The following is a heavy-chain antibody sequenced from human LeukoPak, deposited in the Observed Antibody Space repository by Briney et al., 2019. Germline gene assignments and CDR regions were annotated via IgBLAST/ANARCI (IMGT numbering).Heavy chain of an antibody. CDR3: ARAFVTVITGHDAFDI. V-gene: IGHV3-48*03. CDR1: GFTLINYE. D-gene: IGHD3-16*01. CDR2: ISSSGSNI. Sequence: GGSLRLSCTASGFTLINYEMNWVRQAPGKGLEWVSQISSSGSNIYNADSLKGRFTISRDNAKNSLYLQMNSLRAEDTAVYYCARAFVTVITGHDAFDIWGQGTMVTVSS. J-gene: IGHJ3*02.